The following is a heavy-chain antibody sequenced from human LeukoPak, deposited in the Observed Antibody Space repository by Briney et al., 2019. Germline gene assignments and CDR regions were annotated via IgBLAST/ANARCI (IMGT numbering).Heavy chain of an antibody. CDR3: ARAKWWGPYYDFWSGYHTNWFDP. J-gene: IGHJ5*02. CDR1: GYTFTSYG. Sequence: GASVKVSCKASGYTFTSYGISWVRQAPGQGLEWMGWTSAYNGNTNYAQKLQGRVTMTTDTSTSTAYMELRSLRSDDTAVYYCARAKWWGPYYDFWSGYHTNWFDPWGQGTLVTVSS. V-gene: IGHV1-18*01. CDR2: TSAYNGNT. D-gene: IGHD3-3*01.